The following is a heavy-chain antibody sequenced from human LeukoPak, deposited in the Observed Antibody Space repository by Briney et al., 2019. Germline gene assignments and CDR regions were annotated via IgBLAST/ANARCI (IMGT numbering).Heavy chain of an antibody. J-gene: IGHJ4*02. D-gene: IGHD4-23*01. CDR3: ARKTVVGSYFDY. V-gene: IGHV3-7*03. CDR2: IKQDGSDK. CDR1: GFTFSSYW. Sequence: GGSLRLSCAASGFTFSSYWMSWVRQAPGKGLEWVANIKQDGSDKYYVDSVKGRFTISRDNAKNALYLQINSLRAEDTAVYYCARKTVVGSYFDYWGQGTPVTVSS.